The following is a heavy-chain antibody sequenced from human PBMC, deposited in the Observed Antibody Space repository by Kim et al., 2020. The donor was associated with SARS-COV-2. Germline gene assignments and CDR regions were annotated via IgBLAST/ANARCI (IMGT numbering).Heavy chain of an antibody. D-gene: IGHD3-22*01. CDR1: GFTFSSYS. CDR3: ARDANYYDSSGYYRFYFDY. CDR2: ISSSSSTI. Sequence: GGSLRLSCAASGFTFSSYSMNWVRQAPGKGLEWVSYISSSSSTIYYADSVKGRFTISRDNAKNSLYLQMNSLRDEDTAVYYCARDANYYDSSGYYRFYFDYWGQGTLVTVSS. V-gene: IGHV3-48*02. J-gene: IGHJ4*02.